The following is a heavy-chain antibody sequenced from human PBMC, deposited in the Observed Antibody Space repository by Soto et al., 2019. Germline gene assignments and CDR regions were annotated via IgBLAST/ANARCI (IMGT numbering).Heavy chain of an antibody. Sequence: GGSLRLSCAASGFTFSSYGMHWVRQAPGKGLEWVAVIWYDGSNKYYADSVKGRFTISRDNSKNTLYLQMNSLRAEDTAVYYCARDALRYSGYDIHFDYWGQGTLVTVSS. V-gene: IGHV3-33*01. D-gene: IGHD5-12*01. J-gene: IGHJ4*02. CDR1: GFTFSSYG. CDR3: ARDALRYSGYDIHFDY. CDR2: IWYDGSNK.